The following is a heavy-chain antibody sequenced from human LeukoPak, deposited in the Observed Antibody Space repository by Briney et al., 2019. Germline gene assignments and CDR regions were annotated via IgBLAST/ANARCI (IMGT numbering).Heavy chain of an antibody. J-gene: IGHJ5*02. Sequence: GGSLRLSCAASGFTFSSYSMNWVRQAPGRGLEWVSSISSSSSYIYYADSVKGRFTISRDNAKNSLYLQMNSLRADDTAVYYCARSRIVAPIPSVSGPWGQGTLVTVSS. D-gene: IGHD5-12*01. CDR3: ARSRIVAPIPSVSGP. V-gene: IGHV3-21*01. CDR2: ISSSSSYI. CDR1: GFTFSSYS.